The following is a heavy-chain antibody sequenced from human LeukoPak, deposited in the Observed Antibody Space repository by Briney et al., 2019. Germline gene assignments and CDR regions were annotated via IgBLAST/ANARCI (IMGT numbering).Heavy chain of an antibody. CDR1: GYSFSNYW. Sequence: GESLKISCEGSGYSFSNYWIGWVRQMPGKGLEWMGIIYPGDYETRYSPSFQGLVTISVDKSISTAYLQWSSLKAADTAMYYCAIPPGYCGNDCSFDHWGQGTLVTVSS. V-gene: IGHV5-51*01. CDR2: IYPGDYET. CDR3: AIPPGYCGNDCSFDH. J-gene: IGHJ4*02. D-gene: IGHD2-21*02.